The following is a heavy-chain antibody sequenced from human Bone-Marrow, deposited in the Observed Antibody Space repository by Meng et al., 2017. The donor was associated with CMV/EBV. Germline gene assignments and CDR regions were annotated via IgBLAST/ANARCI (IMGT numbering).Heavy chain of an antibody. CDR2: IRYDGSNK. CDR1: GFTFSSYG. CDR3: AKGSGTLATGGAFDI. J-gene: IGHJ3*02. Sequence: GESLKISCAASGFTFSSYGMHWVRQAPGKGLEWVAFIRYDGSNKYYADSVKGRFTISRDNSKNTLSLQMNSLRAEDTAVYYCAKGSGTLATGGAFDIWGQGTMVTVSS. V-gene: IGHV3-30*02. D-gene: IGHD5-12*01.